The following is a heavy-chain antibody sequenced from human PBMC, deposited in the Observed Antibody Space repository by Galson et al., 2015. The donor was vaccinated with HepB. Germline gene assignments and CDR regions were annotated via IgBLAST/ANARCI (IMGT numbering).Heavy chain of an antibody. CDR1: GYTFTSYG. Sequence: SVKVSCKASGYTFTSYGISWVRQAPGQGLEWMGWISAYNGNTNYAQKLQGRDTMTTDTSTSTAYMELRSLRSDDTAVYYCARGIAVAGTYNWFDPWGQGTLVTVSS. CDR2: ISAYNGNT. D-gene: IGHD6-19*01. V-gene: IGHV1-18*04. J-gene: IGHJ5*02. CDR3: ARGIAVAGTYNWFDP.